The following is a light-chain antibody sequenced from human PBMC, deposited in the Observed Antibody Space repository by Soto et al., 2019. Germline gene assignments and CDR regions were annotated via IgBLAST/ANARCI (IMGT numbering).Light chain of an antibody. V-gene: IGLV4-69*01. Sequence: QPVLTQSPSASASLGASVKLTCTLSSGHSSYAIAWCQQRTEKGPRYLMKLNSDGSHSKGDGIPDRVSGSSSGAERYLTISSLQSEDEADYYCQTWGTGIRVFGGGTKLTVL. CDR3: QTWGTGIRV. CDR2: LNSDGSH. CDR1: SGHSSYA. J-gene: IGLJ3*02.